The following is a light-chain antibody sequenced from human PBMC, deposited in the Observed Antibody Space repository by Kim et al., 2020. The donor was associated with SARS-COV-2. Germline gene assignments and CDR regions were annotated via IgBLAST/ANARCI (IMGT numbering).Light chain of an antibody. J-gene: IGKJ1*01. CDR2: DGS. CDR3: QHRQT. Sequence: DIQMTQSPSTLSASVGDRVTLTCRASQSVSRWLAWYQQKPGKAPKLLSYDGSNLQSGVPSRFSGSGSGTEFTLTISSLQPDDFAIYYCQHRQTFGQGTKVDIK. CDR1: QSVSRW. V-gene: IGKV1-5*01.